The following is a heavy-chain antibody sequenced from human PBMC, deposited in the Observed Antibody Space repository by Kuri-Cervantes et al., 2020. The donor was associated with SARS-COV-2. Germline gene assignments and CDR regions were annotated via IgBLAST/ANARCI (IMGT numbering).Heavy chain of an antibody. CDR3: ARGQGGHYGSGSFDY. Sequence: GESLKISCAASGFTFSCYAMHWVRQAPGKGLEWVAVISNDGSNKYYADSVKGRFTISRDNSKNTLYLQMNSLRAEDTAVYYCARGQGGHYGSGSFDYWGQGTLVTVSS. CDR1: GFTFSCYA. J-gene: IGHJ4*02. D-gene: IGHD3-10*01. V-gene: IGHV3-30-3*01. CDR2: ISNDGSNK.